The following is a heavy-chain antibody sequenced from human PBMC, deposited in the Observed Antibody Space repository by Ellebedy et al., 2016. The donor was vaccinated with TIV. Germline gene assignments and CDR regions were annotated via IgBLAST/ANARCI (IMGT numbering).Heavy chain of an antibody. CDR3: ATGGDYYGSGSIVDY. J-gene: IGHJ4*02. D-gene: IGHD3-10*01. CDR2: IISSNANT. V-gene: IGHV1-18*01. CDR1: GYTFASSG. Sequence: ASVKVSCKASGYTFASSGLSWVRQAPGQGLELICLIISSNANTNYAEKFQVRVTMTEDTSTDTAYMELSSLRSEDTAVYYCATGGDYYGSGSIVDYWGQGTLVTGSS.